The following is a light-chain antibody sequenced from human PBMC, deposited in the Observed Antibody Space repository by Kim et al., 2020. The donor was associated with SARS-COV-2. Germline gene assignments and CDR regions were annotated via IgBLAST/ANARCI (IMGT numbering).Light chain of an antibody. V-gene: IGLV2-8*01. CDR2: EVS. Sequence: GQSVTISFTGTSSDVGGYNYVSWYQQHPGKAPKLMIYEVSKRPSGVPDRFSGSKSGNTASLTVSGLQAEDEADYYCSSYAGSNIWVFGGGTKLTVL. J-gene: IGLJ3*02. CDR3: SSYAGSNIWV. CDR1: SSDVGGYNY.